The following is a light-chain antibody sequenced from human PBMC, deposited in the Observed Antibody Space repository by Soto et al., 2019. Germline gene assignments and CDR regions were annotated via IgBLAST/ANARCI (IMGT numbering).Light chain of an antibody. J-gene: IGKJ5*01. Sequence: DIQITQSPSPLSSSVGDRVTITCRASQSISSWLAWYQQKPGKAPKLLIYDASSLESGVPSRFSGSGSGTEFTLTISSLQSEDFAVYYCQQYNNWPPITFGQGTRLEIK. CDR1: QSISSW. V-gene: IGKV1-5*01. CDR3: QQYNNWPPIT. CDR2: DAS.